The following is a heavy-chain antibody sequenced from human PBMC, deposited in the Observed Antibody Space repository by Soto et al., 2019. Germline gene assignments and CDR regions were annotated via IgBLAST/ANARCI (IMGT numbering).Heavy chain of an antibody. CDR2: IYTSGST. J-gene: IGHJ5*02. CDR1: GGSISSYY. D-gene: IGHD6-6*01. V-gene: IGHV4-4*07. Sequence: SETLSLTCTVSGGSISSYYWSWIRQPAGKGLEWIGRIYTSGSTNYNPSLKSRVTMSVDTSKNQFSLKLSSVTAADKAVYYCARDLPGIAARGENNWFDPWGQGTLVTVSS. CDR3: ARDLPGIAARGENNWFDP.